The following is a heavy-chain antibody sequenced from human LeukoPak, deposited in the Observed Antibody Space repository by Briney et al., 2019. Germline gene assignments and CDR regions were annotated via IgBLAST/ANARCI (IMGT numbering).Heavy chain of an antibody. V-gene: IGHV3-74*01. Sequence: GGSLRVSCAASGFTFSSYWVHWVRHAPGKGLVWVSSISSDGKSTTYADSVRGRFTISRDTAKNTLYLQMNSLRAEDTAVYYCARGAARYYDYWGQGTLVTVSS. CDR3: ARGAARYYDY. CDR1: GFTFSSYW. CDR2: ISSDGKST. D-gene: IGHD6-6*01. J-gene: IGHJ4*02.